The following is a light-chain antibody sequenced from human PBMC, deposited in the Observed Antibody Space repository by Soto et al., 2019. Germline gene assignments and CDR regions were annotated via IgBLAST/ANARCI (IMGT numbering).Light chain of an antibody. CDR2: LGS. CDR3: LQQNSYPLT. V-gene: IGKV2-28*01. J-gene: IGKJ4*01. CDR1: QSLLHTNGYNY. Sequence: EIVMTQSPLSLPVTPGEPASISCRSSQSLLHTNGYNYLDWYLQKPGQSPQLLIYLGSNRASGVPERFSGSGSGTEFTLTISSLQPEDFATYYCLQQNSYPLTFGGGTKVDIK.